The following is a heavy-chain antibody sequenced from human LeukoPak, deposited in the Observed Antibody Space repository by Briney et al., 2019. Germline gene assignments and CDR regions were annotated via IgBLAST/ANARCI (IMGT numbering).Heavy chain of an antibody. V-gene: IGHV3-21*01. Sequence: PGGSLRLSCAASGFTFSSYSMNWVRQAPGKGLEWVSSISCSSSYIYYADSVKGRFTISRDNAKNSLYLQMNSLRAEDTAVYYCARYSSSWYGKNYYYYMDVWGKGTTVTVSS. CDR1: GFTFSSYS. CDR3: ARYSSSWYGKNYYYYMDV. D-gene: IGHD6-13*01. CDR2: ISCSSSYI. J-gene: IGHJ6*03.